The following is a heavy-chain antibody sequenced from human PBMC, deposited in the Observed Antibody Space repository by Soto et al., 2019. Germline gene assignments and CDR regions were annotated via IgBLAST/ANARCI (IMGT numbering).Heavy chain of an antibody. J-gene: IGHJ5*02. D-gene: IGHD3-3*01. Sequence: ASGKVSCKAPGDTFTSYYLNWVRQAPGQGLEWMGVINPHGGSTKYAQKFQGRITMTRDTSRSTVYMELSSLRSDDTAIYYCARSSGGNFGIIIEGSNWFDPWGQGPLVTVSS. CDR2: INPHGGST. V-gene: IGHV1-46*01. CDR3: ARSSGGNFGIIIEGSNWFDP. CDR1: GDTFTSYY.